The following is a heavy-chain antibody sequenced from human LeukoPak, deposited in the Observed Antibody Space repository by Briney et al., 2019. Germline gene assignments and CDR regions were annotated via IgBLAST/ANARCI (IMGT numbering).Heavy chain of an antibody. CDR3: ARDRGRQAVAGTYDAFDI. V-gene: IGHV3-30*04. J-gene: IGHJ3*02. CDR1: GFTFSSYE. Sequence: GGSLRLSCAASGFTFSSYEMNWVRQAPGKGLEWVAVISYDGNNKFYADSVKGRFIISRDNSRKTLHLQMFRVRTEDMAIYFCARDRGRQAVAGTYDAFDIWGLGTVVTVSS. D-gene: IGHD6-19*01. CDR2: ISYDGNNK.